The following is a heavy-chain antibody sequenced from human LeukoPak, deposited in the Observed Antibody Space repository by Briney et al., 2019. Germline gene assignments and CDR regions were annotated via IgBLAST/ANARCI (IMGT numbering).Heavy chain of an antibody. CDR3: ARGGVVPAARSAFDI. D-gene: IGHD2-2*01. Sequence: GASVKVSCKASGYSVTDYYINWVRLAPGHGLEWMGIINPSAGSTNYAQTFQARVTMTRDLSTGTVYLHLSGLTADDTAVYYCARGGVVPAARSAFDIWGPGTMLTVSS. V-gene: IGHV1-46*01. J-gene: IGHJ3*02. CDR2: INPSAGST. CDR1: GYSVTDYY.